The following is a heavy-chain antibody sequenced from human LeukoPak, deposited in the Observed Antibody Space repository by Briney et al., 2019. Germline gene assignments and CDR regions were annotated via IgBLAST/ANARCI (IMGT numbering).Heavy chain of an antibody. J-gene: IGHJ4*02. Sequence: GGSLRLSCAASGFTFSSYAMHWVRQAPGKGLEWVTFIPYDGSNKYYADSVKGRFTISRDNSKNTLYLQMNSLRAEDSAVYYCAKDGYSSSWNNFDYWGQGTLVTVSS. CDR2: IPYDGSNK. V-gene: IGHV3-30*02. CDR3: AKDGYSSSWNNFDY. CDR1: GFTFSSYA. D-gene: IGHD6-13*01.